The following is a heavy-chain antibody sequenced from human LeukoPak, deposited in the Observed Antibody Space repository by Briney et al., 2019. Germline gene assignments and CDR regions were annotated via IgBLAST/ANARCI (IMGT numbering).Heavy chain of an antibody. J-gene: IGHJ5*02. Sequence: GGSLRLSCAASGFTFSSYSMNWVRQAPGKGLEWVSYISSSSSTIYYADSVKGRFTISRDNAKNSLYLQMNSLRDEDTAVYYCARDRGYSSSPSNWFDPWGQGTLVTVSS. D-gene: IGHD6-13*01. CDR3: ARDRGYSSSPSNWFDP. CDR2: ISSSSSTI. V-gene: IGHV3-48*02. CDR1: GFTFSSYS.